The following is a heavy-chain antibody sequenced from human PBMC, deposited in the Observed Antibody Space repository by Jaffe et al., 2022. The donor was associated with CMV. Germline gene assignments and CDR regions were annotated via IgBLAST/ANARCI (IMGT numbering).Heavy chain of an antibody. CDR3: ASGPNSYYYSGMDV. J-gene: IGHJ6*02. CDR1: GGSFSGYY. CDR2: INHSGST. Sequence: QVQLQQWGAGLLKPSETLSLTCAVYGGSFSGYYWSWIRQPPGKGLEWIGEINHSGSTNYNPSLKSRVTISVDTSKNQFSLKLSSVTAADTAVYYCASGPNSYYYSGMDVWGQGTTVTVSS. V-gene: IGHV4-34*01.